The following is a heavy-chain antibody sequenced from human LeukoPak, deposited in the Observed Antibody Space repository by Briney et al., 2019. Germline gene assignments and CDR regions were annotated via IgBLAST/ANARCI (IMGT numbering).Heavy chain of an antibody. V-gene: IGHV4-39*01. CDR2: IHYSGST. CDR1: GGSISSSNYY. Sequence: PSETLSLTCTVSGGSISSSNYYWGCTRQPPGKGLEWIGSIHYSGSTYYNPSLKSRVTVSVDTSNNQFTVNLSSVPDTDTAVYYCTRHFGSGRDDYWGQGTLVTVSS. J-gene: IGHJ4*02. D-gene: IGHD3-10*01. CDR3: TRHFGSGRDDY.